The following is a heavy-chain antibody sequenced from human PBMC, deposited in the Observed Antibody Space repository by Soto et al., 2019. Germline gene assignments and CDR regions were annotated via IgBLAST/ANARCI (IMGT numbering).Heavy chain of an antibody. V-gene: IGHV4-31*03. D-gene: IGHD3-9*01. CDR3: ARVVFDDILTGYYHYYYGMDV. J-gene: IGHJ6*02. CDR1: GGSISSGGYY. CDR2: IYYSGST. Sequence: QVQLQESGPGLVKPSQTLSLTCTVSGGSISSGGYYWSWIRQHPGKGLEWIGYIYYSGSTYYNPSLKSRVTISVDTSKNQFSLKLSSVTAADTAVYYCARVVFDDILTGYYHYYYGMDVWGQGTTVTVSS.